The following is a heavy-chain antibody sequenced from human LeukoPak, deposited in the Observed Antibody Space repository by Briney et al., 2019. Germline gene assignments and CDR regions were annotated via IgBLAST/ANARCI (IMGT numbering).Heavy chain of an antibody. J-gene: IGHJ4*02. V-gene: IGHV4-39*01. D-gene: IGHD5-18*01. Sequence: SETVSLTCTVSGVSINSSSYYWGGLRQPPGKGLGWIGSIYYSRSTHYNPSLKSRVTISVDTSKNQFSLKLRSVTAADTAVEYWASWGGVVDTAMVSHDYWGQGTLVTVSS. CDR1: GVSINSSSYY. CDR2: IYYSRST. CDR3: ASWGGVVDTAMVSHDY.